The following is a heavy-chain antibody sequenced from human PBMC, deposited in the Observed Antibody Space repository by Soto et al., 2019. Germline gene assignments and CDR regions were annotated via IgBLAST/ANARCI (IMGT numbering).Heavy chain of an antibody. CDR1: GESISSGGYY. V-gene: IGHV4-31*03. J-gene: IGHJ4*02. CDR2: IYDSESA. Sequence: QVQLQESGPGLVKASQTLSLICSVSGESISSGGYYWSWIRHHPGKGLEWIGYIYDSESAYYNPSLKSRLTISMGTAENDFAMKLRSVTAADTAVYYCASTSSSPSAADKWGQGTLITVSS. CDR3: ASTSSSPSAADK. D-gene: IGHD6-6*01.